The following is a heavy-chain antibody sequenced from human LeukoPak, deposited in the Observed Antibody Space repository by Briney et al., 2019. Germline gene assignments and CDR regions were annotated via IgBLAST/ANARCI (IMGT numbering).Heavy chain of an antibody. Sequence: GRSLRLSCAASGFTFSSYGMHWVRQAPGKGLEWVAVIWYDGSNKYYADSVKGRFTISRDNSKNTLYLQMNSLRAEDTAVSYCAKVDTAMVTGFDYWGQGTLVTVSS. CDR3: AKVDTAMVTGFDY. D-gene: IGHD5-18*01. V-gene: IGHV3-33*06. CDR1: GFTFSSYG. CDR2: IWYDGSNK. J-gene: IGHJ4*02.